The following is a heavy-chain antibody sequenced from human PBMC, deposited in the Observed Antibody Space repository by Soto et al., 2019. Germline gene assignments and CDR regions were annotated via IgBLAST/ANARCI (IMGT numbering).Heavy chain of an antibody. CDR2: IYPGDSDT. J-gene: IGHJ6*02. Sequence: PGESLKICCKGSGYTFTNYWIGWVRQMPGKGPEWMGIIYPGDSDTKYNPSFQGQVTISADKSITTTYLQWSSLKASDTAIYYCAASIFYYGMDVWGQGTTVTVSS. CDR1: GYTFTNYW. CDR3: AASIFYYGMDV. V-gene: IGHV5-51*01.